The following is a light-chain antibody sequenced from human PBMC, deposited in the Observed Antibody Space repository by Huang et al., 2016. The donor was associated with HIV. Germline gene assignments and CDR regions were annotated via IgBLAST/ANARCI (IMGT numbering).Light chain of an antibody. CDR2: NAS. Sequence: DIQMTQSPSTLSASVGDRVTITCRASQSISSWLAWYQHKPGKAPKLLIYNASSLESGVPSRCSGRRSGTEFTLTISSLQPDNFASYYCQQDNSYPYTFGQGTKLEIK. V-gene: IGKV1-5*01. J-gene: IGKJ2*01. CDR3: QQDNSYPYT. CDR1: QSISSW.